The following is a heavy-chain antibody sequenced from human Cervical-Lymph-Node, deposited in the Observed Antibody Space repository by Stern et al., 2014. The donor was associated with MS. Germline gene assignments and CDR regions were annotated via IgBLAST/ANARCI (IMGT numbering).Heavy chain of an antibody. J-gene: IGHJ4*02. CDR3: ARGPRRGSGSFIDY. CDR2: INHSGST. D-gene: IGHD3-10*01. CDR1: GGSFSGYY. V-gene: IGHV4-34*01. Sequence: QVQLQQWGAGLLKPSETLSLTCAVYGGSFSGYYWSWIRQPPGKGLEWIGEINHSGSTNYNPSLKSRVTISVDTSKNQFSLKLSSVTAADTAVYYCARGPRRGSGSFIDYWGQGTLVTVSS.